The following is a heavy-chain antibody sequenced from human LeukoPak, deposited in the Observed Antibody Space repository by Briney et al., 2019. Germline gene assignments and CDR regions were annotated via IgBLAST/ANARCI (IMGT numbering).Heavy chain of an antibody. CDR2: ISSSGSTI. Sequence: PGGSLRLSCAASGFTFSSYEMNWVRQAPGKGLEWVSYISSSGSTIYYADSVEGRFTISRDNARNSLYLQMNSLRAEDTAVYYCASDSRVFGSGSYAFDIWGQGTMVTVSS. CDR3: ASDSRVFGSGSYAFDI. CDR1: GFTFSSYE. V-gene: IGHV3-48*03. J-gene: IGHJ3*02. D-gene: IGHD3-10*01.